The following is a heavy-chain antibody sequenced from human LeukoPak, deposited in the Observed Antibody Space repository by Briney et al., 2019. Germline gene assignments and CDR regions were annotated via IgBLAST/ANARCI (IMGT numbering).Heavy chain of an antibody. CDR1: GFTFSSYS. J-gene: IGHJ3*02. D-gene: IGHD2-15*01. CDR2: ISSSSSTI. Sequence: GGSLRLSCAASGFTFSSYSMNWVRQAPGKGLEWVSYISSSSSTIYYADSVKGRFTISRDNAKNSLYLQMNSLKTEDTAVYYCTRTHNLYCSGGSCYSNAFDIWGQGTMVTVSS. V-gene: IGHV3-48*01. CDR3: TRTHNLYCSGGSCYSNAFDI.